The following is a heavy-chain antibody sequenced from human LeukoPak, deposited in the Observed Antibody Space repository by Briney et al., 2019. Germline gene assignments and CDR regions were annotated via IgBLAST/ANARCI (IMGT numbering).Heavy chain of an antibody. D-gene: IGHD3-22*01. CDR1: GVSISSSNR. CDR3: AKERAHFYDNSGSLKGGGNFDY. Sequence: SETLSLTCDVSGVSISSSNRWSWVRQPPGKGLEWIGEIYHSGSTNYNPSLKSRVTISVDKSKNQFSLNLNSVAAADTAIYYCAKERAHFYDNSGSLKGGGNFDYWGQGTQVTVSS. CDR2: IYHSGST. V-gene: IGHV4-4*02. J-gene: IGHJ4*02.